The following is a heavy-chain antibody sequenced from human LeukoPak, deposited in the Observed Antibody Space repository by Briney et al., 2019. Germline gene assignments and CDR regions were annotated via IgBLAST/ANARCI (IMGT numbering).Heavy chain of an antibody. V-gene: IGHV3-53*01. J-gene: IGHJ4*02. CDR1: GFTVSSNY. Sequence: GGSLRLSCAASGFTVSSNYMSWVRQAPGKGLEWVSIIYSGGSTYYPDSVKGRFTISRDNSKNTLYLQMNSLRAGDTAVYYCAREDDGFDYWGQGTLVTVSS. D-gene: IGHD1-1*01. CDR3: AREDDGFDY. CDR2: IYSGGST.